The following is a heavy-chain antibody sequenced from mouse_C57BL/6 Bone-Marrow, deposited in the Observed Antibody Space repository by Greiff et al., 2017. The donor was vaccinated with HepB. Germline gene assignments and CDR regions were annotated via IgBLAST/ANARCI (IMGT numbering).Heavy chain of an antibody. J-gene: IGHJ2*01. CDR1: GFTFTDYY. V-gene: IGHV1-36*01. D-gene: IGHD1-1*01. Sequence: VHVKQSGPVLVKPGPSVKISCKASGFTFTDYYMHWVKQSHGKSLEWIGLVYPYNGGTSYNQKFKGKATLTVDTSSSTAYMELNSLTSEDSAVYYCEFITTAEGYFDYWGQGTTLTVSS. CDR2: VYPYNGGT. CDR3: EFITTAEGYFDY.